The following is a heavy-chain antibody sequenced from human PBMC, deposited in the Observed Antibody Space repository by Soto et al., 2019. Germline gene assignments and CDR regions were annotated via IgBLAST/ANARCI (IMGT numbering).Heavy chain of an antibody. D-gene: IGHD2-2*01. CDR3: ARVQYQLLHEKYFDY. CDR2: IYSGGST. J-gene: IGHJ4*02. Sequence: EVQLVESGGGLVQPGGSLRLSCAASGFTVSSNYMSWVRQAPGKGLEWVSVIYSGGSTYYADSVKGRFTISRDNSKNTLYLQMNSLRAEDTAVYYCARVQYQLLHEKYFDYWGQGTLVTVSS. V-gene: IGHV3-66*01. CDR1: GFTVSSNY.